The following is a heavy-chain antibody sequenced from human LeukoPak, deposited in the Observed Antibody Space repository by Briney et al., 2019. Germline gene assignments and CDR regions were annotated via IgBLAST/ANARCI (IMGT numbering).Heavy chain of an antibody. Sequence: GSLRLSCEGSGFPFSSYEMNWLRQPPGKGLEWIGTIYHGGTTYYDPSLRSRVTIYIDTSKSQFSLELSSVTAADTAVYYCTQNIGGYSHVYYVDVWGKGTTVTVSS. CDR1: GFPFSSYE. CDR3: TQNIGGYSHVYYVDV. V-gene: IGHV4-59*04. D-gene: IGHD5-18*01. CDR2: IYHGGTT. J-gene: IGHJ6*03.